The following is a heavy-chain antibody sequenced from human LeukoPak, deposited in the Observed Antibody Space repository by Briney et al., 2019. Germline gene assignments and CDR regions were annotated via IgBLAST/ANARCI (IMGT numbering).Heavy chain of an antibody. CDR3: AKDKAGFEFTYGYFDY. CDR2: ISGSGGRT. CDR1: GFTFSSYA. Sequence: GGSLRLSCAGSGFTFSSYAMSWVRQAPGKGLEWVSVISGSGGRTHYADSVKGRFTISRDNSKNTLYLHVNSLRAEDTAVYYCAKDKAGFEFTYGYFDYWGQGTQVTVSS. J-gene: IGHJ4*02. V-gene: IGHV3-23*01. D-gene: IGHD3-10*01.